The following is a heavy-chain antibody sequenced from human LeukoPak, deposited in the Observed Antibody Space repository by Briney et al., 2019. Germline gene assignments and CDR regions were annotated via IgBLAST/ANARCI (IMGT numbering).Heavy chain of an antibody. V-gene: IGHV1-69*05. CDR2: IIPIFGTA. Sequence: SVKVSCKASGGSFSSYAISWVRQAPGQGLEWMGRIIPIFGTANYAQEFQGRVTITTDESTSSAYMELSSLRSGDTAVYSCARDGATLTGYYKPVGNWFDPWGQGTGFTVSS. CDR1: GGSFSSYA. CDR3: ARDGATLTGYYKPVGNWFDP. J-gene: IGHJ5*02. D-gene: IGHD3-9*01.